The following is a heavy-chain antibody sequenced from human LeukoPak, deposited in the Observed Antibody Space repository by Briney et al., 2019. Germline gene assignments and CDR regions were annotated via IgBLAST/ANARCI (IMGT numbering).Heavy chain of an antibody. CDR1: GGSISSGDYY. CDR3: ARGSSTIFGVVTYTPYFDY. V-gene: IGHV4-30-4*08. CDR2: IYYSGST. J-gene: IGHJ4*02. D-gene: IGHD3-3*01. Sequence: PSETLSLTCTVSGGSISSGDYYWSWIRQPPRKGLEWIGYIYYSGSTYYNPSLKSRVTISVDTSKNQFSLKLSSVTAADTAVYYCARGSSTIFGVVTYTPYFDYWGQGTLVTVSS.